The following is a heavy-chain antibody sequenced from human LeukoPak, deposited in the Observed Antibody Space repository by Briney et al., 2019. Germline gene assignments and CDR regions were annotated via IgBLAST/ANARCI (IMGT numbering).Heavy chain of an antibody. Sequence: GGSLRLSCAASGFTVSSNYMSWVRQAPGKGLEWVSVIYSGGSTYYADSVKGRFTISRDNSKNTLYLQMNSLRAEDTAVYYCARGITMVRGVISTDYWGQGTLVTVSS. CDR3: ARGITMVRGVISTDY. V-gene: IGHV3-66*01. CDR1: GFTVSSNY. CDR2: IYSGGST. J-gene: IGHJ4*02. D-gene: IGHD3-10*01.